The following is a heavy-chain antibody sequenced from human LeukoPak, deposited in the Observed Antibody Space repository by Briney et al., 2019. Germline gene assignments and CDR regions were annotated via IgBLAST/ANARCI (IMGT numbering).Heavy chain of an antibody. J-gene: IGHJ3*02. Sequence: GGSLRLSCAASGFTFSSYAMSWVRQAPGKGLEWVSAISGSGGSTYYADSVKGRFTISRDNSKNTLYLQMNSLRAEDTAVYYCASSLYSSGWALNSGAFDIWGQGTMVTVSS. D-gene: IGHD6-25*01. V-gene: IGHV3-23*01. CDR3: ASSLYSSGWALNSGAFDI. CDR2: ISGSGGST. CDR1: GFTFSSYA.